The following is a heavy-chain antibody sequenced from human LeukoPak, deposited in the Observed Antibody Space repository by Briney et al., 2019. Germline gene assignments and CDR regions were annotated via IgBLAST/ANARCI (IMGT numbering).Heavy chain of an antibody. V-gene: IGHV3-7*03. CDR1: GFIFSNYW. J-gene: IGHJ6*02. CDR2: INRDGSER. Sequence: GGSLRLSCAASGFIFSNYWMTWVRQAPGKGLEWVANINRDGSERYYVDSVKGRFTISRDDAKSSLYLQMNSLRAEDTAVYYCARRNAMDVWGQGTTVIVFS. CDR3: ARRNAMDV.